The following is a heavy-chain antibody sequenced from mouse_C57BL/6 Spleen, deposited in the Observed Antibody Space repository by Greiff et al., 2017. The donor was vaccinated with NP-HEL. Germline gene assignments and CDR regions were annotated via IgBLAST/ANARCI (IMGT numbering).Heavy chain of an antibody. CDR3: ASSRPYYYGSSPFDY. Sequence: QVQLQQPGAELVMPGASVKLSCKASGYTFTSYWMHWVKQRPGQGLEWIGEIDPSDSYTNYNQKFKGKSTLTVDKSSSTAYMQLSSLTSEDSAVYYCASSRPYYYGSSPFDYWGQGTTLTVSS. CDR2: IDPSDSYT. V-gene: IGHV1-69*01. CDR1: GYTFTSYW. J-gene: IGHJ2*01. D-gene: IGHD1-1*01.